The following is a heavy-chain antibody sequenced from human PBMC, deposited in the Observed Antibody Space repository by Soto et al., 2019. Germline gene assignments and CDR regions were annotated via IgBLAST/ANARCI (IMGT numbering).Heavy chain of an antibody. V-gene: IGHV3-66*01. D-gene: IGHD3-10*01. J-gene: IGHJ6*03. CDR2: IYSGGST. CDR3: AREQYYYGSGRFSGYMDV. Sequence: HPGGSLRLSCAASGFTVSSNYMSWVRQAPGKGLEWVSFIYSGGSTYYADSVKGRFTISRDNSKNTLYLQVNSLRAEDTAVYYCAREQYYYGSGRFSGYMDVWGKGTTVTVSS. CDR1: GFTVSSNY.